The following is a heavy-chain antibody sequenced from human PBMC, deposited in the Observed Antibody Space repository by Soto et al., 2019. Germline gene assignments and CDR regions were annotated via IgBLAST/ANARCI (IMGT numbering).Heavy chain of an antibody. CDR3: ARDERIAVAGTDT. CDR2: ISGPGGST. Sequence: EVQLLESGGGLVQPGGSLRLSCAASGFTFSNYAMTWVRQAAGMGLEWVSSISGPGGSTYYADSVQGRFTVSRDNSKNTLFLQMNSLRAEDTALYYCARDERIAVAGTDTWGQGILVTVTS. D-gene: IGHD6-19*01. CDR1: GFTFSNYA. J-gene: IGHJ5*02. V-gene: IGHV3-23*01.